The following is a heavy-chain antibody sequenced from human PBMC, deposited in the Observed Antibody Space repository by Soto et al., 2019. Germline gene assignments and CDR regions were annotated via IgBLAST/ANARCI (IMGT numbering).Heavy chain of an antibody. V-gene: IGHV1-69*05. J-gene: IGHJ6*02. CDR3: ARRPGGRGYYDGMDV. CDR1: GGTFSSYA. D-gene: IGHD2-15*01. CDR2: IIPIFGTA. Sequence: QVQLVQSGAEVKKPGSSVKVSCKASGGTFSSYAISWVRQAPGQGLEWMGGIIPIFGTANYAQKFQGRVTXTXXXAXXTAYMELSSLRSEDTAVYYCARRPGGRGYYDGMDVWGQGTTVTVSS.